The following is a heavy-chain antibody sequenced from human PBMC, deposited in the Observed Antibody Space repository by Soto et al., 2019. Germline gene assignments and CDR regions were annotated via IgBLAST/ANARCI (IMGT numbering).Heavy chain of an antibody. V-gene: IGHV3-23*01. J-gene: IGHJ4*02. CDR1: GFTFSSYA. D-gene: IGHD3-9*01. CDR3: AKDLYYDILTGPFDY. Sequence: PAGSLRLSCAASGFTFSSYAMSWVRQAPGKGLEWVSAISGSGGSTYYADSVKGRFTISRDNSKNTLYLQMNSLRAEDTAVYYCAKDLYYDILTGPFDYWGQGTLVTSPQ. CDR2: ISGSGGST.